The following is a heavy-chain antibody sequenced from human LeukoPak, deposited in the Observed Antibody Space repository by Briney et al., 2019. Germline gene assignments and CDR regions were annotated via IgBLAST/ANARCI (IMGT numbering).Heavy chain of an antibody. J-gene: IGHJ6*02. CDR3: ARGGAHGMDV. CDR2: ISGVADVI. D-gene: IGHD1-26*01. CDR1: GFTFSDHY. V-gene: IGHV3-11*01. Sequence: GGSLRLSCAASGFTFSDHYMTCIRQAPGKGLEWVSYISGVADVIYYADSVKGRFTISRDNAKSSVYLQMNSLRVEDTALYYCARGGAHGMDVWGQGTTVTVSS.